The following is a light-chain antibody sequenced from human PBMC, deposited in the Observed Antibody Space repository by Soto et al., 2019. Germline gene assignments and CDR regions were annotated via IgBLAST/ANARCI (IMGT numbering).Light chain of an antibody. V-gene: IGKV3-20*01. J-gene: IGKJ1*01. CDR3: QQYGSSPL. CDR1: KSVSSSY. CDR2: GAS. Sequence: EIVLTQSPGTLSLSPGERATLSCRASKSVSSSYLAWYQQKPGQAPRLLIYGASSRATGIPDRFSGSGSGTDFTLTISRLEPEYFAVYYCQQYGSSPLFGQGTKVEIK.